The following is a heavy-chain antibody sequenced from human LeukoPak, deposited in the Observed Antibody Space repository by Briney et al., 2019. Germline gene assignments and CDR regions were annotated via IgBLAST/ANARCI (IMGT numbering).Heavy chain of an antibody. D-gene: IGHD2/OR15-2a*01. J-gene: IGHJ3*02. CDR2: IRSKANSYAT. CDR3: TRADFYAFDI. CDR1: GFTFSGSA. Sequence: GGSLRLSCAASGFTFSGSAMHWVRQASGKGLEWVGRIRSKANSYATAYAASVKGRFTISRDDSKNTAYLQMNSLKTEDTAVYYCTRADFYAFDIWGQGTMVTVSS. V-gene: IGHV3-73*01.